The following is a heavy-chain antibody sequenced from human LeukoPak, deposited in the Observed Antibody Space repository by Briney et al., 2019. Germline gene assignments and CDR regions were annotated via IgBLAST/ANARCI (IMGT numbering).Heavy chain of an antibody. V-gene: IGHV3-21*01. J-gene: IGHJ4*02. CDR2: ISPSGTDM. CDR3: ARADCRTASCFLDN. CDR1: GFTFSVST. Sequence: GGSLRLSCAASGFTFSVSTMTWVRQAPGKGLEWVSSISPSGTDMYFAQSLKGRLTISRVNTWGTVSLQMSSLRVDDTAVYYCARADCRTASCFLDNWGQGTLVTVSS. D-gene: IGHD2-2*01.